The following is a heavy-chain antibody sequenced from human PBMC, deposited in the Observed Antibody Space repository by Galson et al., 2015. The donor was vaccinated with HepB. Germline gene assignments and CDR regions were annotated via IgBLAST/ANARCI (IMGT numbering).Heavy chain of an antibody. CDR1: GFTFSSYG. CDR3: AREDCSSTSCYLGWAVGWFDP. CDR2: IWYDGSNK. Sequence: SLRLSCAASGFTFSSYGMHWVRQAPGKGLEWVAVIWYDGSNKYYADSVKGRFTISRDNSKNTLYLQMNSLRAEDTAVYYCAREDCSSTSCYLGWAVGWFDPWGQGTLVTVSS. D-gene: IGHD2-2*01. V-gene: IGHV3-33*01. J-gene: IGHJ5*02.